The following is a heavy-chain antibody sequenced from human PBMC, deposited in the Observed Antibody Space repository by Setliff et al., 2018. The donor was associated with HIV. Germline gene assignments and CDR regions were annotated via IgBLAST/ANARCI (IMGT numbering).Heavy chain of an antibody. J-gene: IGHJ4*02. D-gene: IGHD6-19*01. V-gene: IGHV3-30*02. Sequence: GGSLRLSCAASGFTFSSYGMHWVRQAPGKGLEWVAFIRYDGNNKYYADSVMGRFTISRDNSKNTLYLQMNSLRAEDTAVYYCATRSSYSSDWHEYYFDYWGQGTLVTV. CDR2: IRYDGNNK. CDR3: ATRSSYSSDWHEYYFDY. CDR1: GFTFSSYG.